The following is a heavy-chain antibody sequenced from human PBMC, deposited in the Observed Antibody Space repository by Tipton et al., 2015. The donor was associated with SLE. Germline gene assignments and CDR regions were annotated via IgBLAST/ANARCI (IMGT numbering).Heavy chain of an antibody. D-gene: IGHD3-22*01. J-gene: IGHJ4*02. V-gene: IGHV3-15*01. Sequence: SLRLSCAASGFTFSNAWMSWVRQAPGKGLEWVGRIKSKTDGGTTDYAAPVKGRFTISRDDSKNTLYLQMNSLKTEDTAVYYCADGGGYFSFDYWGQGTLVTVSS. CDR2: IKSKTDGGTT. CDR3: ADGGGYFSFDY. CDR1: GFTFSNAW.